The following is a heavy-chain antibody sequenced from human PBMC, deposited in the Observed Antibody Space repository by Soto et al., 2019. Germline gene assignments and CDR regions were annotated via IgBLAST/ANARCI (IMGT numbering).Heavy chain of an antibody. CDR2: IYYSGST. CDR3: ARDRSGVGSGYYYYYYYYGMDV. V-gene: IGHV4-30-4*01. D-gene: IGHD3-22*01. Sequence: PSETLSLTCTVSGGSISSGDYYWSWIRQPPGKGLEWIGYIYYSGSTYYNPSLKSRVTIAVDTSKNQFSLKLSSVTDADTAVYYCARDRSGVGSGYYYYYYYYGMDVWGQGTTVTVSS. J-gene: IGHJ6*02. CDR1: GGSISSGDYY.